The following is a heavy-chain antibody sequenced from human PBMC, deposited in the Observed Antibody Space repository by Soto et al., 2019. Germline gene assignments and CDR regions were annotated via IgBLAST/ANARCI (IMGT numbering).Heavy chain of an antibody. V-gene: IGHV1-2*04. J-gene: IGHJ6*02. CDR2: INPNSGGT. CDR3: ARVGDFWSGYYPTGYYYGMDV. Sequence: ASVKVSCKASGYTFTGYYMHWVRQAPGQGLEWMGWINPNSGGTNYAQKFQGWVTMTRDTSISTAYMELSRLRSDDTAVYYCARVGDFWSGYYPTGYYYGMDVWGQGTTVTVSS. CDR1: GYTFTGYY. D-gene: IGHD3-3*01.